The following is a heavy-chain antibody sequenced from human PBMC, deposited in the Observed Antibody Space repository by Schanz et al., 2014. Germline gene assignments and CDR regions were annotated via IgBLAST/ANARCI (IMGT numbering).Heavy chain of an antibody. CDR1: GFMFSSYG. J-gene: IGHJ4*02. CDR2: ISGSGGST. CDR3: AKYRGYYRVSGSYRELEY. Sequence: EVQLLESGGGLVQPGGSLRLSCAASGFMFSSYGMHWVRQAPGKGLEWVSAISGSGGSTYYADSVKGRFTISRDNSKNTLYLQMNSLRPEDTAVYYCAKYRGYYRVSGSYRELEYWGQGTLVTVSS. D-gene: IGHD3-10*01. V-gene: IGHV3-23*01.